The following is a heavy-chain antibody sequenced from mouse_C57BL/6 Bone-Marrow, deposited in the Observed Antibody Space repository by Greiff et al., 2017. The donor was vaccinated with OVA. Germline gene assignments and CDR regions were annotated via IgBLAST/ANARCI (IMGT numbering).Heavy chain of an antibody. J-gene: IGHJ1*03. CDR1: GYTFTSFG. CDR3: ARLPYGYFDV. CDR2: VYPRSGNT. V-gene: IGHV1-81*01. Sequence: VQPQQSGAEPARPGASVQLSCQASGYTFTSFGISWVKQSTGQGLEWVGEVYPRSGNTYYTEKFKGKATLTADKSSSTAYRERRSLTAEDSAVEFCARLPYGYFDVWGTGTTGTVAS.